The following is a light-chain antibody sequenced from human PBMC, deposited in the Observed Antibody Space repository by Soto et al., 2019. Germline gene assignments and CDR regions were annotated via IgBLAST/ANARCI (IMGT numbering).Light chain of an antibody. CDR2: DAS. J-gene: IGKJ3*01. Sequence: DIQMTQSPSTLSASVGDRVTISCRASQSISSWLAWYQQKPEKAPKLLIYDASSLESEVPSRFSGSGSGTEFTLTISSLQPDDFATYYCQQYDSYLFTFGPGTKVDIK. V-gene: IGKV1-5*01. CDR1: QSISSW. CDR3: QQYDSYLFT.